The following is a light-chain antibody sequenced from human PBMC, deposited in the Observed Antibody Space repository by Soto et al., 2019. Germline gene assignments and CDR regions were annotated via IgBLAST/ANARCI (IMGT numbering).Light chain of an antibody. Sequence: EIALSQSPGTLSLFPVEAVTLSRRASQGVSSNSLAWYQHQPGQAPRLLIYDASKRATRIPDRFSGSGSGTDFTLTISRLEPVDSAVYYCQQYGSFPRKFGRGTKVDIK. CDR1: QGVSSNS. J-gene: IGKJ1*01. CDR3: QQYGSFPRK. CDR2: DAS. V-gene: IGKV3-20*01.